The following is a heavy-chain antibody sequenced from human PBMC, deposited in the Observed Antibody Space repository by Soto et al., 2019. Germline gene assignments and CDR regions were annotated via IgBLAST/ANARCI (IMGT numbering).Heavy chain of an antibody. CDR1: GGSISSYY. J-gene: IGHJ6*02. Sequence: TLSLTCTVSGGSISSYYCSLIRQPPGKGLDWIGYIYYSGSTNCNPSXXSLVTISXXTSKNRFSLKLISVTAAGTAVYYCARDSGTLGMAVWGQGTTVTXSS. D-gene: IGHD3-10*01. CDR2: IYYSGST. V-gene: IGHV4-59*01. CDR3: ARDSGTLGMAV.